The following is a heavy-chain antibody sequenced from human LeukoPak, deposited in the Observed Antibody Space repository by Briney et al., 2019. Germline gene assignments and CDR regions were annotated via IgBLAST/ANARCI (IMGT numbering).Heavy chain of an antibody. Sequence: GGSLRLSCAASRYTFSSYAMSWVCQARGKGLEWVSAISGSGGSTYYADSVKGRFTISRDNSKNTLYLQMNSLRAEDTAVYYCAKASIVVVVAAFFDYWGQGPLVTVSS. J-gene: IGHJ4*02. CDR3: AKASIVVVVAAFFDY. CDR1: RYTFSSYA. V-gene: IGHV3-23*01. CDR2: ISGSGGST. D-gene: IGHD2-15*01.